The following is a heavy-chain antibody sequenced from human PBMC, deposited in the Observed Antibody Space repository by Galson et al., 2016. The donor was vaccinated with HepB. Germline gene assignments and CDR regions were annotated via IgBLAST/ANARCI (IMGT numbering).Heavy chain of an antibody. J-gene: IGHJ4*02. CDR1: GFTFNDYA. CDR2: ISGTGTTP. D-gene: IGHD3-10*01. V-gene: IGHV3-23*01. CDR3: AKDYVYGSGSYYKD. Sequence: SLRLSCAGSGFTFNDYAMSWVRLAPGKGLQWVSTISGTGTTPYYADSVKGRFTISRDNSKNTLYPQMDSLRDEDSAVYYCAKDYVYGSGSYYKDWGQGTLVIVSS.